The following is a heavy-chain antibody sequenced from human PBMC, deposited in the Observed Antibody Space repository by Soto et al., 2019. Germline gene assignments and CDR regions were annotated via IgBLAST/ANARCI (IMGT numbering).Heavy chain of an antibody. J-gene: IGHJ4*02. V-gene: IGHV3-64D*06. CDR3: VKSRGGNNFDFFD. D-gene: IGHD5-12*01. CDR1: GFTFSSYA. CDR2: VRGNGDPP. Sequence: LRLSFSASGFTFSSYAMHWVRQAPGKGLEYVSGVRGNGDPPFYADSVKGRFTISRDNSKNTLYLQMSSLSADDTAVYYCVKSRGGNNFDFFDWGQGALVTVSS.